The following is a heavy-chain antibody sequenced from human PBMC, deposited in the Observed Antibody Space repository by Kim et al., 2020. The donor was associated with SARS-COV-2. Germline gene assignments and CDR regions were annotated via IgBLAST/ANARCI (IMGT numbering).Heavy chain of an antibody. CDR3: ARTPYYYDSSGYSCWFDP. J-gene: IGHJ5*02. V-gene: IGHV1-18*01. D-gene: IGHD3-22*01. CDR1: GYTFTSYG. CDR2: ISAYNGNT. Sequence: ASVKVSCKASGYTFTSYGISWVRQAPGQGLEWMGWISAYNGNTNYAQKLQGRVTMTTDTSTSTAYMELRSLRSDDTAVYYCARTPYYYDSSGYSCWFDPWGQGTLVTVSS.